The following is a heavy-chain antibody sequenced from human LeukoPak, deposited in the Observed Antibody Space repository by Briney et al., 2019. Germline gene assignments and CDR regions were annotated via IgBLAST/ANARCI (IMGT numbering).Heavy chain of an antibody. V-gene: IGHV3-7*04. Sequence: GGSLRLSCVAAGFTFSDYWMSWVRQAPGKGLEWMANIKKDGSENYYVDSVRGRFTISRDNAKNSLYLQMNSLRAEDTAMYYCARAYAGGIFDSWGQGTLVTVSS. J-gene: IGHJ4*02. CDR3: ARAYAGGIFDS. CDR2: IKKDGSEN. CDR1: GFTFSDYW. D-gene: IGHD3-16*01.